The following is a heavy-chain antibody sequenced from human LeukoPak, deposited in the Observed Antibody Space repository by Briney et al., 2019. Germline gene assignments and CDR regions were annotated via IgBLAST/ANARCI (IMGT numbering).Heavy chain of an antibody. Sequence: SETLSLTCAVYGGSFSGYYWSWIRQPPGKGLQWIGYIHYSGSTNYNPSLKSRLTTSVDTSKNQFSLKLTSVTAADTALYYCARTTEGGYTYDYFYYYYMDVWGKGTTVTISS. V-gene: IGHV4-59*01. J-gene: IGHJ6*03. CDR2: IHYSGST. D-gene: IGHD5-18*01. CDR3: ARTTEGGYTYDYFYYYYMDV. CDR1: GGSFSGYY.